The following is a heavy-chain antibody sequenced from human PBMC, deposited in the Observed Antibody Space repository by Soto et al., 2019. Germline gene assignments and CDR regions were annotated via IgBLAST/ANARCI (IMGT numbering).Heavy chain of an antibody. V-gene: IGHV4-39*01. Sequence: QLQLQESGPGLVQPSETLSLTCSVSDDSINSDKYYWGWIRQPPGKGLEWLGSIYYRGNAYYNPSLKTRVTLSLDKSKSQFSLQLNSVTAADAAVYFCARLEGLATISYYFDFWGPGALVTVSS. D-gene: IGHD3-9*01. J-gene: IGHJ4*02. CDR2: IYYRGNA. CDR3: ARLEGLATISYYFDF. CDR1: DDSINSDKYY.